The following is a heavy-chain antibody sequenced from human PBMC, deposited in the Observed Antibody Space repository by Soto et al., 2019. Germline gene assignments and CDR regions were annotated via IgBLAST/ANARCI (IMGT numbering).Heavy chain of an antibody. CDR2: ILTGNGNT. CDR1: GYTFISYA. J-gene: IGHJ6*02. Sequence: QVQLVQSGTEVKKPGASVKVSCKASGYTFISYAMHWVRQAPGQRLEWMGWILTGNGNTKYSQNFQGRVTLTRDTSASTAYMELSSLRSEDTAVYYCARSRAAYYYGLDVWGQGTTVTVSS. D-gene: IGHD2-2*01. V-gene: IGHV1-3*04. CDR3: ARSRAAYYYGLDV.